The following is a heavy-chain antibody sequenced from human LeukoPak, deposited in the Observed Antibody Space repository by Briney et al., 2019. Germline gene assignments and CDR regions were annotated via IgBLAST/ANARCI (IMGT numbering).Heavy chain of an antibody. J-gene: IGHJ4*02. CDR3: AKGSYYDSSGSFYFDY. Sequence: GGSLRLSCAASGFTFRSYAMSWVRQAPGKGLEWVSGISGSGDNTYYADSVKGRFTISRDNSKNTLYVQVNSLGTEDTAAYYCAKGSYYDSSGSFYFDYWGQGTLVTVSS. CDR2: ISGSGDNT. V-gene: IGHV3-23*01. D-gene: IGHD3-22*01. CDR1: GFTFRSYA.